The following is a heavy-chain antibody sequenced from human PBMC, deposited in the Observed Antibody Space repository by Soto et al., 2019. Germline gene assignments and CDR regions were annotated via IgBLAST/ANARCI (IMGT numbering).Heavy chain of an antibody. CDR2: ISWNSGSI. V-gene: IGHV3-9*01. Sequence: GGSLRLSCAGSGFTFSNYGLHWVCQAPGKGLEWVSGISWNSGSIGYADSVKGRFTISRDNAKNSLYLQMNSLRAEDTALYYCAKVVGEGPGYYMDVWGKGTTVTVSS. CDR1: GFTFSNYG. D-gene: IGHD3-10*01. J-gene: IGHJ6*03. CDR3: AKVVGEGPGYYMDV.